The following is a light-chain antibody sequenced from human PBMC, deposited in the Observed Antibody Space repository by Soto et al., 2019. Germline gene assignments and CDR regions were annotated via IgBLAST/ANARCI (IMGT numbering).Light chain of an antibody. V-gene: IGKV3-15*01. CDR1: QSVNSD. J-gene: IGKJ1*01. CDR3: QQHNNWPT. Sequence: EIVMTQSPATLSVSPGERATLSCRASQSVNSDLAWYQQKPGQAPKLLIYGASTRAPDVPARFSGSGSGTEFTLTISSLQSEDFAVYYCQQHNNWPTFGQGTKVEIK. CDR2: GAS.